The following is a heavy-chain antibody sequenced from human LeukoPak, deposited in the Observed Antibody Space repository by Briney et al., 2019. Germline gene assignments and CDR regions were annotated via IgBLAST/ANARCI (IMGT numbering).Heavy chain of an antibody. V-gene: IGHV3-9*01. CDR1: GFTFDDYA. CDR2: ISWNSGSI. J-gene: IGHJ6*03. CDR3: AKGGSAVGRYYMDV. D-gene: IGHD6-13*01. Sequence: PGGSLRLSCAASGFTFDDYAMHWVRQAPGKGLEWVSGISWNSGSIGYAGSVKGRLTISRDNAKNSLYLQMNSLRAEDTALYYCAKGGSAVGRYYMDVWGKGTTVTVSS.